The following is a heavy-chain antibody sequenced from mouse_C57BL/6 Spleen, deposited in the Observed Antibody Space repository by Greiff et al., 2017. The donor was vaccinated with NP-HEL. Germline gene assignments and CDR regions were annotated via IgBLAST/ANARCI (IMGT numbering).Heavy chain of an antibody. J-gene: IGHJ2*01. CDR3: ARSITTVVAFDY. V-gene: IGHV5-17*01. CDR2: ISSGSSTI. D-gene: IGHD1-1*01. Sequence: EVQVVESGGGLVKPGGSLKLSCAASGFTFSDYGMHWVRQAPEKGLEWVAYISSGSSTIYYADTVKGRFTISSDNAKNTLFLQMTSLRSEDTAMYYCARSITTVVAFDYWGQGTTLTVSS. CDR1: GFTFSDYG.